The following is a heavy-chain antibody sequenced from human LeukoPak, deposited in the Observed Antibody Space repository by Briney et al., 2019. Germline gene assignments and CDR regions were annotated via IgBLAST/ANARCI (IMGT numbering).Heavy chain of an antibody. Sequence: SETLSLTCAVYGGSFSGYYWSWIRQPPGKGLEWIGEINHSGSTNYNPSLKSRVTISVDTSKNQFSLKLSSVTAADTAVYYCARGYGGNLLVEETPTPFGYWGQGTLVTVSS. CDR2: INHSGST. J-gene: IGHJ4*02. CDR3: ARGYGGNLLVEETPTPFGY. CDR1: GGSFSGYY. V-gene: IGHV4-34*01. D-gene: IGHD4-23*01.